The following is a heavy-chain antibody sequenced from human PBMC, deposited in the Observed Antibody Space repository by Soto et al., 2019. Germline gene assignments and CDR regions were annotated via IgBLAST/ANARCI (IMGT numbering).Heavy chain of an antibody. CDR2: IYSGGST. V-gene: IGHV3-53*01. D-gene: IGHD1-26*01. J-gene: IGHJ6*02. CDR3: AREATWDYYYYGMDV. CDR1: EFTVSSNY. Sequence: EVQLVESGGGLIQPGGSLRLSCAASEFTVSSNYMNWVRQAPGKGLEWVSVIYSGGSTYYADSVKGRFTISRDNSXXTLYLQMNSLRAEDTAVYYCAREATWDYYYYGMDVWGQGTTVTVSS.